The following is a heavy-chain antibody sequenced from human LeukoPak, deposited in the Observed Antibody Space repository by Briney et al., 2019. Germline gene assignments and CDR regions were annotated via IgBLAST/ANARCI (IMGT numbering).Heavy chain of an antibody. CDR3: AKGAGGFSYYNWFDP. V-gene: IGHV4-39*07. D-gene: IGHD5-18*01. Sequence: SETLSLTCTVSGGSISSSPYYWGWIRQPPGKGLEWIGSVYYSGTTHYNPSLESRVTISVDTSKNQFSLKLASVTAADTAIYYCAKGAGGFSYYNWFDPWGQGTLVTVSS. CDR1: GGSISSSPYY. CDR2: VYYSGTT. J-gene: IGHJ5*02.